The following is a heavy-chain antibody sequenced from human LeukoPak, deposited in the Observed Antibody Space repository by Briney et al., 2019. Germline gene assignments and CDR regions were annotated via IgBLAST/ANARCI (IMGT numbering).Heavy chain of an antibody. Sequence: PSETLSLTCTVSGGSISSYYWSWIRQPPGKGLDWIGYIYYSGSTNYNPSLTTRVTISVDTSKNQLPLKPSSVTAGDPAVYYCAIGTPMYDFWSGYSGFDPWGQGTLVTVSS. D-gene: IGHD3-3*01. CDR2: IYYSGST. CDR3: AIGTPMYDFWSGYSGFDP. J-gene: IGHJ5*02. V-gene: IGHV4-59*01. CDR1: GGSISSYY.